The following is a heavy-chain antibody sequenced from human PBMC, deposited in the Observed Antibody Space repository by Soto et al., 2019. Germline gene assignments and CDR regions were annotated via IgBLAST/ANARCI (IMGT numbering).Heavy chain of an antibody. V-gene: IGHV3-30-3*01. J-gene: IGHJ3*02. CDR2: ISYDGGNE. Sequence: QVQLVESGGGVVQPGRSLRLSCAASRFSFSTYAIHRVRQAPGKGLEWVAGISYDGGNEYYADSVKGRFTISRDNSKSTLYLKMNSLGPDDTAVYYCARDRSGSHEIDDSLDIWGRGTMVTVSS. CDR3: ARDRSGSHEIDDSLDI. D-gene: IGHD1-26*01. CDR1: RFSFSTYA.